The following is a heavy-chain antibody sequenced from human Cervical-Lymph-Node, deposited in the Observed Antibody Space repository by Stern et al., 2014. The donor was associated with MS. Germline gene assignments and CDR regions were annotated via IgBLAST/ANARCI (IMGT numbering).Heavy chain of an antibody. Sequence: QLVESGAEVKRPGTSVRVSCKASGFTFLCSAMHWVRQAPGQGLEWMGLISADSADTRYAQKFHDRVAISRDMSTSTVNMELSSLRSEDTAVYYCAAEGEYIRSGIYHYTGMDAWGQGTTVTVSS. D-gene: IGHD3-10*01. CDR1: GFTFLCSA. V-gene: IGHV1-58*02. CDR3: AAEGEYIRSGIYHYTGMDA. CDR2: ISADSADT. J-gene: IGHJ6*02.